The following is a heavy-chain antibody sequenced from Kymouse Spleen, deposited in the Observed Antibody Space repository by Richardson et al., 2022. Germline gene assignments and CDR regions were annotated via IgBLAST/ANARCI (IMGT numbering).Heavy chain of an antibody. D-gene: IGHD3-10*01. J-gene: IGHJ4*02. V-gene: IGHV3-9*01. Sequence: EVQLVESGGGLVQPGRSLRLSCAASGFTFDDYAMHWVRQAPGKGLEWVSGISWNSGSIGYADSVKGRFTISRDNAKNSLYLQMNSLRAEDTALYYCAKAHYYGSLFDYWGQGTLVTVSS. CDR3: AKAHYYGSLFDY. CDR1: GFTFDDYA. CDR2: ISWNSGSI.